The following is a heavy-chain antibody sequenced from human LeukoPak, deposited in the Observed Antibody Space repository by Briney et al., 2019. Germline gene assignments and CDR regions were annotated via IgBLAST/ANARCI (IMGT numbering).Heavy chain of an antibody. D-gene: IGHD1-26*01. Sequence: ASVKVSCKASGYTFTSYDINWVRQATGQGLEWMGWMNPNSGNTGYAQKFQGRVTMTRNTSISTAYMELSSLGSEDTAVYYCARGDVWELPYYGMDVWGQGTTVTVSS. CDR3: ARGDVWELPYYGMDV. J-gene: IGHJ6*02. CDR2: MNPNSGNT. CDR1: GYTFTSYD. V-gene: IGHV1-8*01.